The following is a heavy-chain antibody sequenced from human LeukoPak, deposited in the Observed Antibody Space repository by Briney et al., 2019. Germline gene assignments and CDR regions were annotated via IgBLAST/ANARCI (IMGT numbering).Heavy chain of an antibody. D-gene: IGHD4-23*01. CDR1: GFSFSGHG. V-gene: IGHV3-33*05. Sequence: GGSLRLSCAASGFSFSGHGMHWVRQAPGKGLEWVALIAYDGSNKDYADSVKGRFTISRDNSNNMMSLQMNSLRVEDTGVYYCARYSGVGNSGGFDYWGQGTLVIVSS. CDR3: ARYSGVGNSGGFDY. J-gene: IGHJ4*02. CDR2: IAYDGSNK.